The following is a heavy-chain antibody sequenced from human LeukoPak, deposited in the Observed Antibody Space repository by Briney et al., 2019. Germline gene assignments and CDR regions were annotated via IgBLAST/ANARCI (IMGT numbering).Heavy chain of an antibody. D-gene: IGHD3-3*01. V-gene: IGHV4-34*01. Sequence: SETLSLTCAVYGGSFSGYYWSWIRQPPGKGLEWIGEINHSGSTNYNPSLKSRVTISVDTSKNQFSLKLSSVTAADTAVYYRARGGPRFLGRRCWFDPWGQGTLVTVSS. CDR1: GGSFSGYY. CDR3: ARGGPRFLGRRCWFDP. CDR2: INHSGST. J-gene: IGHJ5*02.